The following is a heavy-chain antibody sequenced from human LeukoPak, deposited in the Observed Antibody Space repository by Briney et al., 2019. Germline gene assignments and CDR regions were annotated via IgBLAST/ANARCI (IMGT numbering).Heavy chain of an antibody. Sequence: TGGSLRLSCAASGFTFSSYGMHWVRQPPGKGLEWVAVISKDGSNKYYADSVKGRVTISRDNSKNTLYLQMNSLRVEDTAVYYCAKGVGSTWLSTLSQVTMDVWGKGTTVTVSS. CDR2: ISKDGSNK. D-gene: IGHD2/OR15-2a*01. J-gene: IGHJ6*04. CDR3: AKGVGSTWLSTLSQVTMDV. V-gene: IGHV3-30*18. CDR1: GFTFSSYG.